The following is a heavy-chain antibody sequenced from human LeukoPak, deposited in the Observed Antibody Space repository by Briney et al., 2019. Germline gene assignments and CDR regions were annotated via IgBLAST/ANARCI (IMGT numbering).Heavy chain of an antibody. Sequence: GRSLSLSCAASGFTFSSYGMHWVRQAPGKGLEWGAVISYDGSNKYYADSVKGRFTISRDNSKNTLYLQVNSLRAEDTAVYYCAKDHFEWLRLRGPGYWGQGTLVTVSS. CDR1: GFTFSSYG. V-gene: IGHV3-30*18. CDR2: ISYDGSNK. J-gene: IGHJ4*02. CDR3: AKDHFEWLRLRGPGY. D-gene: IGHD5-12*01.